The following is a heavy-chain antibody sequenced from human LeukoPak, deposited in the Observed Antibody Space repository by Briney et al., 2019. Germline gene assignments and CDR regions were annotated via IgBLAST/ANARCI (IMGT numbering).Heavy chain of an antibody. CDR2: ISWNSGSI. CDR1: GFTFDDYA. V-gene: IGHV3-9*01. CDR3: AAIPTVTTGGRGYYFDY. Sequence: PGGSLRLSCAASGFTFDDYAMHWVRQAPGKGLEWVSGISWNSGSIGYADSVKGRFTISRDNAKNSLYLHMNSLRAEDTALYYCAAIPTVTTGGRGYYFDYWGQGTLVTVSS. D-gene: IGHD4-17*01. J-gene: IGHJ4*02.